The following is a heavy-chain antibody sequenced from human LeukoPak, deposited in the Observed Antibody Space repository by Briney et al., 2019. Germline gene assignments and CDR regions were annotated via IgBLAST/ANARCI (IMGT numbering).Heavy chain of an antibody. CDR1: GGSISSSNW. Sequence: PSETLSLTCAVSGGSISSSNWWSWVRQPPGKGLEWIGEIYHSGSTNYNPSLKSRVTISVDKSKNQFSLKLSSVTAADTAVYYCARDRGSGYDRDAFDIWGQGTMVTVSS. J-gene: IGHJ3*02. CDR2: IYHSGST. V-gene: IGHV4-4*02. CDR3: ARDRGSGYDRDAFDI. D-gene: IGHD5-12*01.